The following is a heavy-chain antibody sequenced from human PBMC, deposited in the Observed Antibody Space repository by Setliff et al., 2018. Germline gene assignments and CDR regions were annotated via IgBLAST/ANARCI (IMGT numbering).Heavy chain of an antibody. Sequence: PSETLSLTCNVSGDSISAASIMAWIRQPPGKGLEFIGYVYYNGNANYSPSLKSRVIISVETSKNQFSLNLKSVTAADTAVYYCARGGTFRYFDYWGQGTPVTVSS. V-gene: IGHV4-59*01. J-gene: IGHJ4*02. D-gene: IGHD5-12*01. CDR1: GDSISAAS. CDR3: ARGGTFRYFDY. CDR2: VYYNGNA.